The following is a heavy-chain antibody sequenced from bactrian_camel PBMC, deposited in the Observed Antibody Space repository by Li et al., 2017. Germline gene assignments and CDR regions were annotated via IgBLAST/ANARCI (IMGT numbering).Heavy chain of an antibody. D-gene: IGHD6*01. CDR3: ATDLAMYGFGD. V-gene: IGHV3S40*01. J-gene: IGHJ4*01. Sequence: DVQLVESGGGLVQPGGSLRLSCAASGFTFSPYYMNWVRQAPVKGLEWVSAVNRGGGSAYYANSVKGRFTISRDNAKNTLYLRMNSLKSEDTALYYCATDLAMYGFGDWGQGTQVTVS. CDR2: VNRGGGSA. CDR1: GFTFSPYY.